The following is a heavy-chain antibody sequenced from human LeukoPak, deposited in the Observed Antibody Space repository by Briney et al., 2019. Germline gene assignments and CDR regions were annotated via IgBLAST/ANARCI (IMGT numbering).Heavy chain of an antibody. CDR2: IYYSGST. Sequence: SETLSLTCTVSGGSISSSSYYWGWIRQPPGKGLEWIGSIYYSGSTYCNPSLKSRVTISVDTSKNQFSLKLSSVTAADTAVYYCARLVVGATEVDYWGQGTLVTVSS. CDR3: ARLVVGATEVDY. CDR1: GGSISSSSYY. J-gene: IGHJ4*02. D-gene: IGHD1-26*01. V-gene: IGHV4-39*01.